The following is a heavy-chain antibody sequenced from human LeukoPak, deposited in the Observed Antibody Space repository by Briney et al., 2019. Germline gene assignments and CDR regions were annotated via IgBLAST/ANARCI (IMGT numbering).Heavy chain of an antibody. CDR3: AREGGYNLVAVASNWFDP. CDR2: ISAYNGNT. V-gene: IGHV1-18*01. CDR1: GYTFTSYG. J-gene: IGHJ5*02. D-gene: IGHD1-14*01. Sequence: ASVNVSCKASGYTFTSYGISWVRQAPGQGLEWMGWISAYNGNTNYAQKLQGRVTMTTDTSTSTACMELRSLRSDDTAVYYCAREGGYNLVAVASNWFDPWGRGTLVTVSS.